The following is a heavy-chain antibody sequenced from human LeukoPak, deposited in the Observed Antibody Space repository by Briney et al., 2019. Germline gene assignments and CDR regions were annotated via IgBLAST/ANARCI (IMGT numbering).Heavy chain of an antibody. J-gene: IGHJ4*02. CDR1: GDSLRKSTFY. CDR3: ARKPIVNSAWYYFDY. V-gene: IGHV4-39*07. CDR2: IYYSGGA. D-gene: IGHD3-22*01. Sequence: KPSETLSLTCTVSGDSLRKSTFYWVWIRQPPGKGLEWIGSIYYSGGADYNPSLQSRVTISVDTSKNEFSLKVRSVTAADTAVYYCARKPIVNSAWYYFDYWGQGTLVTVSS.